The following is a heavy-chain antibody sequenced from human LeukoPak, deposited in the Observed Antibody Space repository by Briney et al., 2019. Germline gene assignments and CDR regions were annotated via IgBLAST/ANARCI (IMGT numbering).Heavy chain of an antibody. CDR2: IYYSGST. CDR1: GXSISRGGYY. J-gene: IGHJ4*02. Sequence: SQTLSLTCTVSGXSISRGGYYWSWIRQHPGKGLEWIGYIYYSGSTYYNPSLKSRVTISVDTSKNQFSLKLSSVTAADPAVYYCARDVSYGYFDYWGQGTLVTVSS. CDR3: ARDVSYGYFDY. D-gene: IGHD5-18*01. V-gene: IGHV4-31*03.